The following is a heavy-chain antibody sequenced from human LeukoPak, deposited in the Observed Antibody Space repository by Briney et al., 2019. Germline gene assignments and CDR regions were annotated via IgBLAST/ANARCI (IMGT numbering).Heavy chain of an antibody. Sequence: PGGSLRLSCAASGFTFSSYGMHWVRQAPGKGLEWVAVISYDGSNKYYADSVKGRFTISRDNSKNTLYLQMNSLRAEDTAVYYCAKDYGRQLVPYYYYGMDVWGQGTTVTVSS. D-gene: IGHD6-6*01. CDR2: ISYDGSNK. J-gene: IGHJ6*02. CDR1: GFTFSSYG. V-gene: IGHV3-30*18. CDR3: AKDYGRQLVPYYYYGMDV.